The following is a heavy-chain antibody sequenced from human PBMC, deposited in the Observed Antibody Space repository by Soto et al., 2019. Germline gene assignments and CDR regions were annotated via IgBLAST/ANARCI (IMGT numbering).Heavy chain of an antibody. J-gene: IGHJ4*02. CDR3: ARVAVVTRGIDY. CDR1: VFPFSDSC. CDR2: VNEWGTDS. D-gene: IGHD6-19*01. Sequence: HPVGSRRLSCVASVFPFSDSCMHWVRPAPGKGLVWVSRVNEWGTDSNYADSVKGRFTISRDNAENTVYLQMNGLRAEDTAVYYCARVAVVTRGIDYWGQGTLVTVS. V-gene: IGHV3-74*01.